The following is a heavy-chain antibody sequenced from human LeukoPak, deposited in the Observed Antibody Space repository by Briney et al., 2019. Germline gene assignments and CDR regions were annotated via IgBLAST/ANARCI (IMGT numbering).Heavy chain of an antibody. D-gene: IGHD2-2*01. CDR2: IYSGGST. V-gene: IGHV3-66*01. Sequence: PGGSLRLSCTASGFSVSDNYMSWVRQAPGKGLEWVAVIYSGGSTYYADSVKGRFTISRDNPRNTLYLQMNSLRAEDTAVYYCARVSSTSRRYYYYYYMDVWGKGTTVTISS. CDR1: GFSVSDNY. J-gene: IGHJ6*03. CDR3: ARVSSTSRRYYYYYYMDV.